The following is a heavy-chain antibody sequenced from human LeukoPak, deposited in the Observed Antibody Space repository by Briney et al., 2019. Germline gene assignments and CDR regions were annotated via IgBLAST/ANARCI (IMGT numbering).Heavy chain of an antibody. Sequence: GGSLRLSSAASGFTFSSYEMNWVRQAPGKGLEWVGRIKKKTEGGTTDYAAPVKGRFTISRDDSKNTLYLQMNSLKTEDTAVYYCTTAPARVDYWGQGTLVTVSS. CDR3: TTAPARVDY. V-gene: IGHV3-15*01. CDR1: GFTFSSYE. CDR2: IKKKTEGGTT. J-gene: IGHJ4*02.